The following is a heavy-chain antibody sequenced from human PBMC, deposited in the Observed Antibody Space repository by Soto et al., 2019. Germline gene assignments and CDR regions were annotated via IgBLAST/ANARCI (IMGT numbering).Heavy chain of an antibody. D-gene: IGHD3-10*01. CDR3: ERGTGSSRFDT. CDR1: GYTFTDHY. J-gene: IGHJ5*02. Sequence: GASVKVSCKTSGYTFTDHYIHWVRQAPGQGLEWMGWINIRNGDTKYAQRFQDSVIMTRDTSIATTHLEMTRLTSDDTAVYHCERGTGSSRFDTWGQGTQVTVSS. V-gene: IGHV1-2*02. CDR2: INIRNGDT.